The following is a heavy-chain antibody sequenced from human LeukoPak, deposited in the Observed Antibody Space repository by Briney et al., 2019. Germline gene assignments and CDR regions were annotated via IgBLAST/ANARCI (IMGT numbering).Heavy chain of an antibody. CDR2: IVVGSGNT. V-gene: IGHV1-58*01. CDR3: AAAHSYELPDY. D-gene: IGHD5-18*01. Sequence: GTSVKVSCKASGFTFTSSAVQWVRQARGQRLEGIGWIVVGSGNTNYAQKFQERVTITRDMSTSTAYIELSSLRSEDTAVYYCAAAHSYELPDYWGQGTLVTVSS. J-gene: IGHJ4*02. CDR1: GFTFTSSA.